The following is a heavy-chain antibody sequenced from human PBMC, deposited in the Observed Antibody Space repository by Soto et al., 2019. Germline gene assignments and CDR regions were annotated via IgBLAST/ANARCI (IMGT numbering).Heavy chain of an antibody. J-gene: IGHJ4*02. CDR3: ARWFTYGNFDYFDY. CDR2: IDSGGRTT. CDR1: GFTFSNAW. V-gene: IGHV3-74*01. D-gene: IGHD3-10*01. Sequence: GGSLRLSCAASGFTFSNAWMNWVRQAPGKGLEWVSRIDSGGRTTTYADSVKGRFTISRDNAKNTLYLQMNGLRAEDTALYYCARWFTYGNFDYFDYWGQGTQVTVS.